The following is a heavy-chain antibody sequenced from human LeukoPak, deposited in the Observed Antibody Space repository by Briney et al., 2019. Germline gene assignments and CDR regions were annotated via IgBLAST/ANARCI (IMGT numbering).Heavy chain of an antibody. Sequence: GGALRLSCAASGFTFSKYWMLWVRHAPGKGLESVSRINNDGTVTTYADSVKSRFTVYRDNADNTMFLQMNSVRDEDTAVYYCATKQWLAPPPDSWGQGTPVTVSS. CDR1: GFTFSKYW. D-gene: IGHD6-19*01. J-gene: IGHJ4*02. CDR3: ATKQWLAPPPDS. V-gene: IGHV3-74*01. CDR2: INNDGTVT.